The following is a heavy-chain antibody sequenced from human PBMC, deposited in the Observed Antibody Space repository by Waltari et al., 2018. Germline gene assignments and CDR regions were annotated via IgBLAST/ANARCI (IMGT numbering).Heavy chain of an antibody. D-gene: IGHD3-10*01. Sequence: QEQLVQSGAAVKKPGASVKVSCEASGYTFTGYYMHWVRQATGQGLEWMGWIKPNSGGTNYAKKVQGRATMTRDTSTGTAYMELSRLRSDDTAVYYCARDSGYYGSGSYYSYYYYGMDVWGQGTTVTVSS. CDR2: IKPNSGGT. CDR1: GYTFTGYY. CDR3: ARDSGYYGSGSYYSYYYYGMDV. V-gene: IGHV1-2*02. J-gene: IGHJ6*02.